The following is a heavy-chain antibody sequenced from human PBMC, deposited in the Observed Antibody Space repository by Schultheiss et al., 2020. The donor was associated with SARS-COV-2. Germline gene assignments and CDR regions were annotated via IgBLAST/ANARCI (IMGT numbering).Heavy chain of an antibody. V-gene: IGHV1-24*01. D-gene: IGHD1-1*01. J-gene: IGHJ3*02. CDR1: GYTLTELS. CDR3: ATSSKLERDTDALDI. Sequence: ASVKVSCKVSGYTLTELSMHWVRQAPGKGLEWMGGFDPEDGETIYAQKFQGRVTMTEDTSTDTAYMELSSLRSEDTAVYYCATSSKLERDTDALDIWGQGTMVTVSS. CDR2: FDPEDGET.